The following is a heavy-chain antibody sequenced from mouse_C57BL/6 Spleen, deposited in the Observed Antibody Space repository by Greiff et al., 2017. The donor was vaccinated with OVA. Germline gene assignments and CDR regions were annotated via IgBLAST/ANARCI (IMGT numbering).Heavy chain of an antibody. D-gene: IGHD1-1*01. V-gene: IGHV1-47*01. CDR3: ARGSTTVVYWYFDV. CDR1: GYTFTTYP. J-gene: IGHJ1*03. CDR2: FHPYNDDT. Sequence: QVQLKESGAELVKPGASVKLSCKASGYTFTTYPIEWMKQNHGQSLEWIGNFHPYNDDTKYNEKFKGKATLTVEKSSSTVYLELSRLTSDDSAVYYCARGSTTVVYWYFDVWGTGTTVTVSS.